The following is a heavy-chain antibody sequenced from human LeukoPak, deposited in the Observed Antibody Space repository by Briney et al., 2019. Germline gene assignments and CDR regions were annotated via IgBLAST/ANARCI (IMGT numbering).Heavy chain of an antibody. J-gene: IGHJ6*03. D-gene: IGHD5-12*01. CDR1: GFTFSSYE. CDR3: ARGAIVATIKGRYYYYYMDV. V-gene: IGHV3-48*03. CDR2: ISSSGSTI. Sequence: PGGSLRLSCAASGFTFSSYEMNWVRQAPGKGLEWVSYISSSGSTIYYADSVKGRFTISRDNAKNSLYLQMNSLRAEDTAVYYCARGAIVATIKGRYYYYYMDVWGKGTTVTISS.